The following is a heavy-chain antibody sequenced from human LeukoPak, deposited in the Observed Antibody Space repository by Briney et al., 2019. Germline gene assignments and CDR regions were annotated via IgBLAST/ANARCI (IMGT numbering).Heavy chain of an antibody. CDR1: GFTFSSYR. J-gene: IGHJ4*02. CDR2: ISSSGSTI. V-gene: IGHV3-48*01. CDR3: ARELRRRDYNYAVDS. D-gene: IGHD5-24*01. Sequence: GGSLRLSCAASGFTFSSYRMNWVRQAPGKGLEWVSYISSSGSTIYYADSVKGRFTISRDNSKNTLYLQMNSLRAEDTAVYYCARELRRRDYNYAVDSWGQGTLVTVSS.